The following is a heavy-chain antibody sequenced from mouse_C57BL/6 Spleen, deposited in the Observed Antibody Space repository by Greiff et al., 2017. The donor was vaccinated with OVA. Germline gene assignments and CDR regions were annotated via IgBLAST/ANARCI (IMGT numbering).Heavy chain of an antibody. Sequence: VQLQQSGPELVKPGASVKISCKASGYAFSSSWMNWVKQRPGKGLEWIGRIYPGDGDTNYNGKFKGKATLTADKSSSTAYMQLSSLTSEDSAVYFCAREPSFYYGSSSFDYWGQGTTLTVSS. V-gene: IGHV1-82*01. J-gene: IGHJ2*01. CDR3: AREPSFYYGSSSFDY. CDR2: IYPGDGDT. D-gene: IGHD1-1*01. CDR1: GYAFSSSW.